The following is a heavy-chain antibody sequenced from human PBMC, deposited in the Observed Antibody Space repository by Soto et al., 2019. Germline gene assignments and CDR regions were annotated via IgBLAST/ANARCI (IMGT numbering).Heavy chain of an antibody. V-gene: IGHV1-18*04. CDR2: ISAYNGNT. Sequence: QVQLVQSGAEVKKPGASVKVSCKASGYTFTSYGISWVRQAPGQGLEWIGWISAYNGNTKYSQKFQGRVTINRDTTVSTAYMELSSLRSEDTAVYYCARSGIAADQALDIWGQGTMVTVSS. J-gene: IGHJ3*02. CDR3: ARSGIAADQALDI. D-gene: IGHD6-25*01. CDR1: GYTFTSYG.